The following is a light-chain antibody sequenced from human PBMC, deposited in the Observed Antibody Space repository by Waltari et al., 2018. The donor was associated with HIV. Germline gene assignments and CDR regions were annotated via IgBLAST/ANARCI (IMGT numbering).Light chain of an antibody. CDR2: DNY. CDR3: GTWDSGLSAVV. Sequence: QSVLTQPPSVSAAPGQRVTIPCSGSSPNIGSNDVSWYQQLPGTAPKLLIFDNYKRPSGIPDRFSGSKSGTSATLGITGLQTGDEADYYCGTWDSGLSAVVFGGGTKLTVL. V-gene: IGLV1-51*01. J-gene: IGLJ3*02. CDR1: SPNIGSND.